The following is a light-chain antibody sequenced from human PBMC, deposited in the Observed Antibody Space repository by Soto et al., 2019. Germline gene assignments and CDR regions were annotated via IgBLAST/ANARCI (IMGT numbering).Light chain of an antibody. CDR3: SSYTSSSTRVV. V-gene: IGLV2-14*01. CDR1: SSDVGGYNY. CDR2: DVS. Sequence: QSALTQPASVSGSPGQSITISCTGTSSDVGGYNYVSWYQQHPGKAPKLMIYDVSNRPSGVSNRFSGSKSGNTASLTISGRQAEDEADDYCSSYTSSSTRVVFGGGTKLTVL. J-gene: IGLJ2*01.